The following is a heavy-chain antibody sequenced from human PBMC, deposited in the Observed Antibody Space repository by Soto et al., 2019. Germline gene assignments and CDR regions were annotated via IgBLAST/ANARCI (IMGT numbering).Heavy chain of an antibody. Sequence: QVQLVQSGAEVKKPGSSVKVSCKASGGTFRTESFNWVRQSPGQGLEWMGGIIPVLGTTDYAPRFRGRVTIPADESTSTAYMEVGSLTYDDTAVYYCARATIGHVTRYYFDSWCQGTLVTVSS. CDR3: ARATIGHVTRYYFDS. CDR1: GGTFRTES. V-gene: IGHV1-69*01. CDR2: IIPVLGTT. J-gene: IGHJ4*02. D-gene: IGHD5-12*01.